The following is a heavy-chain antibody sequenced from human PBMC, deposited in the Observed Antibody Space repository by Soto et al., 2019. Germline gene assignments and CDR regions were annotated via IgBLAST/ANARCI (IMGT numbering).Heavy chain of an antibody. D-gene: IGHD2-2*01. V-gene: IGHV3-53*01. J-gene: IGHJ3*02. CDR2: IYSGGST. CDR1: GFTVSSNY. Sequence: PVGSLRLSCAASGFTVSSNYMSWVRQAPGKGLEWVSVIYSGGSTYYADSVKGRFTISRDNSKNTLYLQMNSLRAEDTAVYYCASVVVVPAAKGAFDIWGQGTMVTVSS. CDR3: ASVVVVPAAKGAFDI.